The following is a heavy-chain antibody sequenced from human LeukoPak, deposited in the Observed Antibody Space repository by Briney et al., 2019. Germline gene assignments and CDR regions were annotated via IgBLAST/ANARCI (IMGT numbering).Heavy chain of an antibody. CDR3: ARDTVAVYAFDI. D-gene: IGHD6-19*01. J-gene: IGHJ3*02. Sequence: AETLSLTCAVSGVSSSGYYWSWIRQPPGKGLEWIGEINHSGSTKYNPSLKSRVTISVDKSKNQFSLKLSSVTAADTAVYYCARDTVAVYAFDIWGQGTMVTVSS. CDR2: INHSGST. V-gene: IGHV4-34*01. CDR1: GVSSSGYY.